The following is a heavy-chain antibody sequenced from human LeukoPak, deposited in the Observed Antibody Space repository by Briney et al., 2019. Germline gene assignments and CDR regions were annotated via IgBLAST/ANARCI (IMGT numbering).Heavy chain of an antibody. CDR1: GGSISSSSYY. CDR2: IYYSGST. D-gene: IGHD3-10*01. J-gene: IGHJ5*02. Sequence: SETLSLTCTVSGGSISSSSYYWGWIRQPPGKGLEWIGSIYYSGSTYYNPSLKSRVTISVDTSKNQFSLKLSSVTAADTAVYYLATKSYGSARWFDPWGQGTLVTVSS. V-gene: IGHV4-39*01. CDR3: ATKSYGSARWFDP.